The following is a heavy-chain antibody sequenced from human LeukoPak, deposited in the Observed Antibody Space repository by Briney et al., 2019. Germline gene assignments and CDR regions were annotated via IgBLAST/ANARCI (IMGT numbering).Heavy chain of an antibody. CDR3: ARDTVAGFDY. CDR2: INHSGST. J-gene: IGHJ4*02. V-gene: IGHV4-34*01. Sequence: PFETLSLTCAVYGGSFSGYYWSWIRQPPGKGLEWIGEINHSGSTNYNPSLKSRVTISVDTSKNQFSLKLSSVTAADTAVYYCARDTVAGFDYWGQGTLVTVSS. D-gene: IGHD6-19*01. CDR1: GGSFSGYY.